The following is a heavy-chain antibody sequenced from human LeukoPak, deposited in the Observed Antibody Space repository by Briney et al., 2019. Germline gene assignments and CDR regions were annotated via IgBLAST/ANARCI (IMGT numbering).Heavy chain of an antibody. CDR1: GYTFTGYY. Sequence: ASVKVSCKASGYTFTGYYMHWVRQAPGQGLEWMGRINPNSGGTNYAQKFQGWVTMTRDTSISTAYMELSRLRSDDTAVYYCARGERAPSYDFWSGYYGYYFDYWGQGTLVTVSS. CDR3: ARGERAPSYDFWSGYYGYYFDY. J-gene: IGHJ4*02. CDR2: INPNSGGT. D-gene: IGHD3-3*01. V-gene: IGHV1-2*04.